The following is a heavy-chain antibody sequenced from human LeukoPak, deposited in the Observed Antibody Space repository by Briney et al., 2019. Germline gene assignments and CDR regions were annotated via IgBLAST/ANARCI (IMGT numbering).Heavy chain of an antibody. D-gene: IGHD3-10*01. CDR2: IYYSGST. J-gene: IGHJ3*02. CDR3: ARVALSGIIIPWAFDI. CDR1: GGSISSYY. V-gene: IGHV4-59*01. Sequence: TSETLSLTCTVSGGSISSYYWSWIRQPPGKGLEWIGYIYYSGSTNYNPSLKSRVTISVDTSKNQFSLKLSSVTAADTAVYYCARVALSGIIIPWAFDIWGQGTMVTVSS.